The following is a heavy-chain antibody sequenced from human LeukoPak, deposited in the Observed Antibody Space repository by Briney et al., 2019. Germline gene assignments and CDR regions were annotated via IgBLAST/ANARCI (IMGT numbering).Heavy chain of an antibody. V-gene: IGHV3-23*01. Sequence: GGSLRLSCAASGFTFSGYAMTWVRQAPGKGLEWVSAISGSGVSTYYADSVNGRFTISRDNSKNTLYLQMSSLRAEDTAVYYCAKDYRYCTSTSCYGDDAFDIWGQGTMVTVSS. CDR3: AKDYRYCTSTSCYGDDAFDI. CDR1: GFTFSGYA. CDR2: ISGSGVST. J-gene: IGHJ3*02. D-gene: IGHD2-2*01.